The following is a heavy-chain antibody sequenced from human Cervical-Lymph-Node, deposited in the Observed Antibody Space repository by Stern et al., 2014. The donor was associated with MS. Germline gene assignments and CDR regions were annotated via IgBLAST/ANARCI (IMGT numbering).Heavy chain of an antibody. CDR2: IRDYNGDT. V-gene: IGHV1-18*01. J-gene: IGHJ6*02. D-gene: IGHD2-21*01. Sequence: QVQLLQPGPEVKKPGASVKVSCKAYGSTFPTYGIYWVRQAPGQGLEWMGWIRDYNGDTKSAQKFQGRVTMTKDTSTNTAYMELRSLTSDDTAVYYCAQSLAYYGMDVWGQGTTVTVSS. CDR3: AQSLAYYGMDV. CDR1: GSTFPTYG.